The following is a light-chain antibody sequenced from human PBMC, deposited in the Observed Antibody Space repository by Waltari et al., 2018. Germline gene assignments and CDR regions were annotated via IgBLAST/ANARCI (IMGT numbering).Light chain of an antibody. V-gene: IGLV2-14*03. CDR3: TSQTLDGLVL. CDR2: DVT. CDR1: GSAIDASDF. Sequence: QSALTQPASVSGSPGQSITISCTGIGSAIDASDFVSWYQHHPGKAPQVIIYDVTNRPAGVSDRFSASKSANTASLTISRLQPEDEADYYCTSQTLDGLVLFGGGTRVTVL. J-gene: IGLJ3*02.